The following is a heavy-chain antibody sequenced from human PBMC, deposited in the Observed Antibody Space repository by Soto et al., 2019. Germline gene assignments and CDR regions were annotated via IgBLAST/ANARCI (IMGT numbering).Heavy chain of an antibody. D-gene: IGHD3-3*01. CDR1: GYTFTSYG. V-gene: IGHV1-18*01. CDR2: ISAYNGNT. Sequence: GASVKVSCKASGYTFTSYGISCVRQAPGQGLEWMGWISAYNGNTNYAQKLQGRVTMTTDTSTSTAYMELRSLRSDDTAVYYCARVKVTIFGAVWPYGMDVWGQGTTVTLSS. J-gene: IGHJ6*02. CDR3: ARVKVTIFGAVWPYGMDV.